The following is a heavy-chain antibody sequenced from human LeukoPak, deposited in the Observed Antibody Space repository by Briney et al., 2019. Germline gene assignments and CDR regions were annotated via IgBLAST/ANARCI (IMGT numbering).Heavy chain of an antibody. CDR2: IYTSGST. D-gene: IGHD3-16*01. CDR3: ARKVYVWGDDAFDI. Sequence: SETLSLTRTVSGGSISSYYWSWIRQPPGKGLEWIGYIYTSGSTNYNPSLKSRVTISVDTSKNQFSLKLSSVTAADTAVYYCARKVYVWGDDAFDIWGQGTMVTVSS. V-gene: IGHV4-4*09. J-gene: IGHJ3*02. CDR1: GGSISSYY.